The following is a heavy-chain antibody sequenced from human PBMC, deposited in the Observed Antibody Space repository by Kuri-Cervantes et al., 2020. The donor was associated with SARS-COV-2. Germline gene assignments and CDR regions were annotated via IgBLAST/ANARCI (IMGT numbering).Heavy chain of an antibody. CDR1: GGSFSGYY. Sequence: SCAVYGGSFSGYYWSWIRQPPGKGLEWIGEINHSGSTNYNPSLTSRVTISVDTSKNQFSLKLSSVTAADTAVYYCAREPPGWLRNSGENWYFDLWGRGTLVTVSS. J-gene: IGHJ2*01. CDR3: AREPPGWLRNSGENWYFDL. CDR2: INHSGST. V-gene: IGHV4-34*01. D-gene: IGHD5-12*01.